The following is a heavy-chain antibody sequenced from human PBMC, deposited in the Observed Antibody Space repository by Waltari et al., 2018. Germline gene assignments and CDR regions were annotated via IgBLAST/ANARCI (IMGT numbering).Heavy chain of an antibody. CDR1: GGSISSSNW. CDR2: IYHSGST. Sequence: QVQLQESGPGLVKPSGTLSLTCAVSGGSISSSNWWSWVRQPPGKGLEWIGEIYHSGSTNYNPSLKGRVTISVDKSKNQFSLKLSSVTAADTAVYYCARWRAGIAVADYYFDYWGQGTLVTVSS. J-gene: IGHJ4*02. V-gene: IGHV4-4*02. D-gene: IGHD6-19*01. CDR3: ARWRAGIAVADYYFDY.